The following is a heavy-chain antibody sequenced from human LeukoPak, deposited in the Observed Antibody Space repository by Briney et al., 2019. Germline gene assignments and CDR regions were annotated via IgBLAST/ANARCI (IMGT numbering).Heavy chain of an antibody. V-gene: IGHV3-7*05. CDR2: IKQDGSEK. D-gene: IGHD4-17*01. Sequence: GGSLRLSCAASGFTFSSYAMSWVRQAPGKGLEWVANIKQDGSEKYYVDSVKGRFTISRDNAKNSLYLQMNSLRAEDTAMYYCARDFNYGDFDYWGQGTLVTVSS. CDR3: ARDFNYGDFDY. CDR1: GFTFSSYA. J-gene: IGHJ4*02.